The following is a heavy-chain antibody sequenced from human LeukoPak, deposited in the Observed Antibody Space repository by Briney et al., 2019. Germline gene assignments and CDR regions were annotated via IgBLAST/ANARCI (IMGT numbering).Heavy chain of an antibody. J-gene: IGHJ5*02. CDR3: ARADILTGYYPGDWFDP. D-gene: IGHD3-9*01. CDR1: GGSFSGYY. V-gene: IGHV4-34*01. Sequence: SETLSLTCAVYGGSFSGYYWSWIRQPPGKGLEWIGEINHSGSTNYNPSLKSRVTISVGTSKNQFSLKLSSVTAADAAVYYCARADILTGYYPGDWFDPWGQGTLVTVSS. CDR2: INHSGST.